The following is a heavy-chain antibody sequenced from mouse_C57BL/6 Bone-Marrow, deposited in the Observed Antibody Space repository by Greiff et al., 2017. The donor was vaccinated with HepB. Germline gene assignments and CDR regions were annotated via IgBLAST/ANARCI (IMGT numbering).Heavy chain of an antibody. Sequence: QVQLQQPGAELVRPGSSVKLSCKASGYTFTSYWMDWVKQRPGQGLEWIGNIYPSDSENHYNQKFKDKATLTVDKSSSTAYMQLSSLTSEDSAVYYCARMITSYAMDYWGQGTSVTVSS. CDR2: IYPSDSEN. CDR1: GYTFTSYW. J-gene: IGHJ4*01. V-gene: IGHV1-61*01. D-gene: IGHD2-4*01. CDR3: ARMITSYAMDY.